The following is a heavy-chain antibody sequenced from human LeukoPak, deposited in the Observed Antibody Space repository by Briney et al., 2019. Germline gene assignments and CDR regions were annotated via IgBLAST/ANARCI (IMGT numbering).Heavy chain of an antibody. J-gene: IGHJ4*02. D-gene: IGHD3-10*01. V-gene: IGHV3-30-3*01. CDR3: ARDRLYGSGSYYNLDY. CDR2: ISYDGSNK. CDR1: GFTFSSYA. Sequence: GGSLRLSCAASGFTFSSYAMHWVRQAPGKGLEWVAVISYDGSNKYYADSVKGRFTISRDNSKNTLYLQMNSLRAEDTAVYYCARDRLYGSGSYYNLDYWGQGTLVTVSS.